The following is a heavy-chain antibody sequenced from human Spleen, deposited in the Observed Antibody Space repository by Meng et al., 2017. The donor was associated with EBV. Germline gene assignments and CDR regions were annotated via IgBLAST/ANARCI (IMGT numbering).Heavy chain of an antibody. V-gene: IGHV4-4*02. CDR2: VFHSEST. D-gene: IGHD1-26*01. Sequence: QLQLQGQGPGMVKPSGTLSLTGAGSVGSISSSNWWSRVRQPPGKGLEWIGEVFHSESTNYNPSLKSRVTISVDKSKNQFSLKLSSVSAADTAVYYCARQWEVRGPIDYWGQGTLVTVSS. CDR1: VGSISSSNW. CDR3: ARQWEVRGPIDY. J-gene: IGHJ4*02.